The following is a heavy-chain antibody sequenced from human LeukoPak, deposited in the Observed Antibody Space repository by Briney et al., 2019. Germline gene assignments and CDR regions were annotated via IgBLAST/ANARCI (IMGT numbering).Heavy chain of an antibody. Sequence: TGGSLRLSCAASGFTFSSYSMNWVRQAPGKGLEWVSYISSSSSTIYYADSVKGRFTISRDNAKNSLYLQMNSLRAEDTAVYYCARDLLDSSGYRNSPGAFDIWGQGTMVTVSS. CDR1: GFTFSSYS. CDR2: ISSSSSTI. D-gene: IGHD3-22*01. J-gene: IGHJ3*02. CDR3: ARDLLDSSGYRNSPGAFDI. V-gene: IGHV3-48*01.